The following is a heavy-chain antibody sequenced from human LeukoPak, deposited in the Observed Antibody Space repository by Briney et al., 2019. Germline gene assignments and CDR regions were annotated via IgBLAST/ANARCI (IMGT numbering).Heavy chain of an antibody. CDR3: ASSNGYSSGWYLPITDY. Sequence: ASVKVSCKASGYTFSSYDINWVRQATGQGLEWMGWMNPNSGNTGYAQKFQGRVTMTRNTSISTAYMELRSLRSEDTAVYYCASSNGYSSGWYLPITDYWGQGTLVTVSS. CDR1: GYTFSSYD. V-gene: IGHV1-8*01. D-gene: IGHD6-19*01. J-gene: IGHJ4*02. CDR2: MNPNSGNT.